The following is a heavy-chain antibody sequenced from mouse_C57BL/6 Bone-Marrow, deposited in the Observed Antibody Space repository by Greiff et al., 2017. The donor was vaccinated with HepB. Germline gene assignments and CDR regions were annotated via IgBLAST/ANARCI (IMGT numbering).Heavy chain of an antibody. J-gene: IGHJ2*01. CDR2: IWSGGST. CDR3: ARRGDYDGFDY. Sequence: VMLVESGPGLVQPSQSLSITCTVSGFSLTSYGVHWVRQSPGKGLEWLGVIWSGGSTDYNAAFISRLSISKDNSKSQVFFKMNSLQADDTAIYYCARRGDYDGFDYWGQGTTLTVSS. CDR1: GFSLTSYG. D-gene: IGHD2-4*01. V-gene: IGHV2-2*01.